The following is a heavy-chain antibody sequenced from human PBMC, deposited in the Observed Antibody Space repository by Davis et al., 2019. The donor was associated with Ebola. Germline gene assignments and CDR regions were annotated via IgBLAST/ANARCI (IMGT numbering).Heavy chain of an antibody. J-gene: IGHJ6*02. CDR1: AFTFSSYR. V-gene: IGHV3-21*01. D-gene: IGHD6-6*01. CDR3: ARSNLAASPGYYYGMDV. CDR2: IPSSSSYI. Sequence: PGGSLRLSCAASAFTFSSYRMNWVRQAPGKGLEWVSSIPSSSSYIYYADSVKCRLTISRDNAKNSLYLQMNSLRAEDTAEYYCARSNLAASPGYYYGMDVWGQGTMVTVSS.